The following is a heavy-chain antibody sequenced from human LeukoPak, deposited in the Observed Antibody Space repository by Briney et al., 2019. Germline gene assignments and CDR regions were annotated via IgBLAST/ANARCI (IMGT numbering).Heavy chain of an antibody. CDR3: ARASWVSSTDAVR. CDR1: GFTFSSFA. CDR2: IGNVET. V-gene: IGHV3-23*01. D-gene: IGHD3-16*01. Sequence: GGSLRLSCAASGFTFSSFAMSWVRQGPARGLEWVSSIGNVETFYAYSVTGRFTLYSDSSSNTVYFQLNNLRVEDTAIYYCARASWVSSTDAVRWGQGTLVTVSS. J-gene: IGHJ4*02.